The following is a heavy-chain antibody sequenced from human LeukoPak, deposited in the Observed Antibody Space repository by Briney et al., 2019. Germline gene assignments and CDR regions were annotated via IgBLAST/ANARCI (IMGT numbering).Heavy chain of an antibody. CDR1: GYTFTGYY. CDR3: ARAGSPYGSGSYRYYYGMDV. J-gene: IGHJ6*04. D-gene: IGHD3-10*01. V-gene: IGHV1-2*04. Sequence: ASVKVSCKASGYTFTGYYMHWVRQAPGQGLEWMGWINPSSGGTNYAQKFQGWVTMTRDTSISTAYMELSRLRSDDTAVYYCARAGSPYGSGSYRYYYGMDVWGKGTTVTVSS. CDR2: INPSSGGT.